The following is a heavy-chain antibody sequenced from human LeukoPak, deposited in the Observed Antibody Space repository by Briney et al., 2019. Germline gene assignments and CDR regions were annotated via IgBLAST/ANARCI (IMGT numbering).Heavy chain of an antibody. V-gene: IGHV4-59*01. D-gene: IGHD2-2*01. J-gene: IGHJ6*02. CDR3: ASHCSSTSCYGMDV. Sequence: SETLSLTCTVSGDSISSYYWSWIRQPPGKGLEWIGYIYYSGSTNYNPSLKSRVTITVDTSKNQFSLKLSSVTAADTAVYYCASHCSSTSCYGMDVWGQGTTVTVSS. CDR1: GDSISSYY. CDR2: IYYSGST.